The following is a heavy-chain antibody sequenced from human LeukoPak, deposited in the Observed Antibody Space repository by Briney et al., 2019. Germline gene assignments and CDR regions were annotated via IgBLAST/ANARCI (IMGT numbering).Heavy chain of an antibody. D-gene: IGHD3-10*01. J-gene: IGHJ4*02. CDR2: INAQSGAP. CDR3: ARDGPSVFDY. CDR1: GYTFTDYF. Sequence: ASVKVSRKASGYTFTDYFIHWVRQAPGQGLEWMGWINAQSGAPRYAQIFEGRVTITRDTSIGTVYMQVSRLTSDDTAIYYCARDGPSVFDYWGQGTLVTVSS. V-gene: IGHV1-2*02.